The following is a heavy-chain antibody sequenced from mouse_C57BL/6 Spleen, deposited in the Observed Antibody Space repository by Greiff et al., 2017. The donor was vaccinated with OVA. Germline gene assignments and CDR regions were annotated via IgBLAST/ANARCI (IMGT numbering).Heavy chain of an antibody. CDR3: TRSAEGGYYLWFAY. CDR2: IDPETGGT. CDR1: GYTFTDYE. D-gene: IGHD2-3*01. V-gene: IGHV1-15*01. J-gene: IGHJ3*01. Sequence: VQLQQSGAELVRPGASVTLSCKASGYTFTDYEMHWVKQTPVHGLEWIGAIDPETGGTAYNQKFKGKAILTADKSSSTAYMELRSLTSEDSAVYYCTRSAEGGYYLWFAYWGQGTLVTVTA.